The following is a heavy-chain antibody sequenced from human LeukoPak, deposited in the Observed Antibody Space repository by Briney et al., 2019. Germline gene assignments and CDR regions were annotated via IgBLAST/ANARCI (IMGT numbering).Heavy chain of an antibody. V-gene: IGHV1-18*01. J-gene: IGHJ3*02. CDR3: ARARGDYYVPERFDI. CDR2: ISAYNGNT. CDR1: GYTFTSYG. D-gene: IGHD3-10*02. Sequence: ASVKVSCKASGYTFTSYGISWVRQAPGQGLEWMGWISAYNGNTNYAQKLQGRDTMTTDTSTSTAYMELRSLRSDDTAVYYCARARGDYYVPERFDIWGQGTMVTVSS.